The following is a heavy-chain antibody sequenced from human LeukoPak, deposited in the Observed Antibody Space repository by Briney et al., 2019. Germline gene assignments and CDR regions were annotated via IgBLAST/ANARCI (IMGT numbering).Heavy chain of an antibody. Sequence: GGSLRLSCAASGFTFGDYAMHWVRQTPGKGLEWVSGISWNGGTKGYADSVRGRFSISRDNSKKSLFLQMNSLRTEDTAFYFCAKATGDWYFDLWGRGTLVTVSS. CDR2: ISWNGGTK. J-gene: IGHJ2*01. V-gene: IGHV3-9*01. D-gene: IGHD7-27*01. CDR1: GFTFGDYA. CDR3: AKATGDWYFDL.